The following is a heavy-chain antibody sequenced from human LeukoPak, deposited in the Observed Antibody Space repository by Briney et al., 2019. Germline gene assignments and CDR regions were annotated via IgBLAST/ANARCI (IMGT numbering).Heavy chain of an antibody. V-gene: IGHV1-69*13. CDR1: GGTFSSYA. CDR2: IIPIFGTA. Sequence: SVKVPCKASGGTFSSYAISWVRQAPGQGLEWMGGIIPIFGTANYAQKFQGRVTITADESTSTAYMELSSLRSEDTAVYYCASMRYSSKDWDYWGQGTLVTVSS. CDR3: ASMRYSSKDWDY. J-gene: IGHJ4*02. D-gene: IGHD6-13*01.